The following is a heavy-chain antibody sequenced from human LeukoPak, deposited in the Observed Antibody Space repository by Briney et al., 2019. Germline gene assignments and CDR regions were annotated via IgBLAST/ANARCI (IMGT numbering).Heavy chain of an antibody. CDR1: GFTFDDYA. CDR3: ARAAGIAAPGTRFDYFDS. CDR2: ISWNSGSI. J-gene: IGHJ4*02. Sequence: GRSLRLSCAASGFTFDDYAMHWVRQAPGKGLEWVSGISWNSGSIGYADSVKGRFTISRDNARNLLYLQMSSLRVEDTAVYYCARAAGIAAPGTRFDYFDSWGQGTLVTVSS. V-gene: IGHV3-9*01. D-gene: IGHD6-13*01.